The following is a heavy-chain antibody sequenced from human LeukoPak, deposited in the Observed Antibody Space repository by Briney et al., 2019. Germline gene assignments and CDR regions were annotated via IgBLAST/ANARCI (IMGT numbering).Heavy chain of an antibody. J-gene: IGHJ4*02. V-gene: IGHV3-48*01. CDR2: ISSSSSTI. Sequence: GGSLRLSCAASGFTFSSYSMNWVRQAPGKGLEWVSYISSSSSTIYYADSVKGRFTISRDNAKNSLYLQMNSLRAEDTAVYYCARGGLGYYYGSGSYYIVYWGQGTLVTVSS. CDR1: GFTFSSYS. D-gene: IGHD3-10*01. CDR3: ARGGLGYYYGSGSYYIVY.